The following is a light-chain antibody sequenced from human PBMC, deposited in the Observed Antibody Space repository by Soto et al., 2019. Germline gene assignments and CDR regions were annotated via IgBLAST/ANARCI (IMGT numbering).Light chain of an antibody. CDR3: QQYGSSPWT. Sequence: EIVLTQSPGTLSLSPGERATLSCRASQSVSSSYLAWYQQKPGQAPRLLIYGASSRATGIPDRFSGSGSGTDFTLTISRVEPEDFAVYYCQQYGSSPWTFGQGTKVHIK. CDR1: QSVSSSY. V-gene: IGKV3-20*01. J-gene: IGKJ1*01. CDR2: GAS.